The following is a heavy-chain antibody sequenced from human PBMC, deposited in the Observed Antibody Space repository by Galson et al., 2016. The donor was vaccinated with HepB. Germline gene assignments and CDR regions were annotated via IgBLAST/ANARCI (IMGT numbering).Heavy chain of an antibody. CDR3: ARIGSNHNFDY. D-gene: IGHD2-15*01. CDR2: INPNSGDT. J-gene: IGHJ4*02. V-gene: IGHV1-2*06. Sequence: VRQAPGQGLEWMGRINPNSGDTNFAQNFQGRVTMTRDTSISTAYMELSRLRSDDTAVYYCARIGSNHNFDYWGQGTLVTVSS.